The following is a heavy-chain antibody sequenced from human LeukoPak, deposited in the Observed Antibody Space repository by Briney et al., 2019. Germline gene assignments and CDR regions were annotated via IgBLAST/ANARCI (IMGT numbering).Heavy chain of an antibody. V-gene: IGHV1-2*02. Sequence: ASVKVSCKASGYTFTGYYMHWVRQAPGQGLEWMGWINPNSGGTNYAQKLQGRVTMTTDTSTSTAYMELRSLRSDDTAVYYCARDLWSQSYTAMTTPFDYWGQRTLVTVSS. J-gene: IGHJ4*02. D-gene: IGHD5-18*01. CDR3: ARDLWSQSYTAMTTPFDY. CDR1: GYTFTGYY. CDR2: INPNSGGT.